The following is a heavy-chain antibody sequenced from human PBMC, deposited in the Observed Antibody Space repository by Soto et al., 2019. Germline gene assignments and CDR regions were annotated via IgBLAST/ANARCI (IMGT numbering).Heavy chain of an antibody. D-gene: IGHD2-8*01. Sequence: ASVKVSCKTSGYTFSNYAISWVRQAPGQGLEWMGWVSPYNGNANYTEKFQGRVSMTTDTSTTTAYMELTSLTSDDTAIYYCAREISLIMAAPDYWGQGTLVTVSS. CDR1: GYTFSNYA. J-gene: IGHJ4*02. CDR2: VSPYNGNA. CDR3: AREISLIMAAPDY. V-gene: IGHV1-18*04.